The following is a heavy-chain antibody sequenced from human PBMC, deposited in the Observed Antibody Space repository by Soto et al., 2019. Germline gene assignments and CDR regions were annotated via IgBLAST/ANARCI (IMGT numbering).Heavy chain of an antibody. CDR2: ISYDGMNK. J-gene: IGHJ4*02. CDR1: GFTFSTYS. D-gene: IGHD1-26*01. V-gene: IGHV3-30*14. CDR3: AREPETSGSYRYYFDN. Sequence: QVQLVESGGGVVQPGGSLRLSCVASGFTFSTYSIHWVRQAPGRGLEWLTIISYDGMNKYYADSVKGRITSSRDNSRNTVHLQMNRLRTEDTAVYYCAREPETSGSYRYYFDNWGKGTLVTVSS.